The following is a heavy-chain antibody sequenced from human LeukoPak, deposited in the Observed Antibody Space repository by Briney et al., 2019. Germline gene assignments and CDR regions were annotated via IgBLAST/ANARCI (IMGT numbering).Heavy chain of an antibody. V-gene: IGHV4-59*01. J-gene: IGHJ4*02. CDR1: GGSISSYY. CDR3: ATQRDHSDYVFDF. D-gene: IGHD4-11*01. Sequence: SETLSLTCTVSGGSISSYYWSWIRQSPGKGLEWIGYISHSGTTNYKSSLKSRVTISVDTSKKQFSLKLSSVTAADVAIYFCATQRDHSDYVFDFWGQGTLVTVSS. CDR2: ISHSGTT.